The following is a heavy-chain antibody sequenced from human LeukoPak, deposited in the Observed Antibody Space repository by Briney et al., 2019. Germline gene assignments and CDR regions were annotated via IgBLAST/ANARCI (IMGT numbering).Heavy chain of an antibody. CDR2: IIPIFGTA. CDR1: GGTFSSYA. CDR3: AREGSSWSHYFDY. Sequence: ASVKVSCKASGGTFSSYAISWVRQAPGQGLEWMGGIIPIFGTANYAQKFQGRVTITADESTSTAYMELSSLRSEDTAVYYCAREGSSWSHYFDYWGQGTLVTVSP. D-gene: IGHD6-13*01. J-gene: IGHJ4*02. V-gene: IGHV1-69*13.